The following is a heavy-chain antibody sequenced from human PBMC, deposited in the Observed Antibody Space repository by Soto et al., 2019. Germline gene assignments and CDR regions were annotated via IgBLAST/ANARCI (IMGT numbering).Heavy chain of an antibody. CDR2: INPSGGST. V-gene: IGHV1-46*03. Sequence: ASVKVSCKASGYTFTSYYMHWVRQAPGQGLEWMGIINPSGGSTSYAQKFQGRVTMTRDTSTSTVYMELSSLRSEDTAVYYCARDRRDRYDSEYFDSWRQGPLVTVS. CDR1: GYTFTSYY. J-gene: IGHJ4*02. D-gene: IGHD1-1*01. CDR3: ARDRRDRYDSEYFDS.